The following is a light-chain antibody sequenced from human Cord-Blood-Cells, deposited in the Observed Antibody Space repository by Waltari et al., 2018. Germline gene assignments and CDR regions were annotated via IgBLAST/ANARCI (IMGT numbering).Light chain of an antibody. CDR3: QQYYSFPYT. Sequence: VIWMTKPQSFPPAPQEARATISCRMSKGFSRYLACYQQKPGKAPELLIYAASTLQSGVPSRFSGSGSGTDFTLTISCLQSEDFATYYCQQYYSFPYTFGQGTKLEIK. CDR1: KGFSRY. V-gene: IGKV1D-8*01. CDR2: AAS. J-gene: IGKJ2*01.